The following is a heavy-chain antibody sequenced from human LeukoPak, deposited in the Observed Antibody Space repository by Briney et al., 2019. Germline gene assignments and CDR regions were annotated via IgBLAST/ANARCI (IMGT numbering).Heavy chain of an antibody. J-gene: IGHJ4*02. CDR2: INHSGST. Sequence: PSETLSLTCAVYGGSFSGYYWSWIRQPPGKGLEWIGEINHSGSTNYNPSLKSRVTISVDTSKNQFSLKLSSVTAANTAVYYCARGQLRVVRGDTLDYWGQGTLVTVSS. CDR1: GGSFSGYY. CDR3: ARGQLRVVRGDTLDY. V-gene: IGHV4-34*01. D-gene: IGHD3-10*01.